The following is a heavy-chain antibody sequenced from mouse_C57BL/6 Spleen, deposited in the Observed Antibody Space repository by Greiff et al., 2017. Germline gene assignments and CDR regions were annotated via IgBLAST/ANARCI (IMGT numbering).Heavy chain of an antibody. CDR2: INPNNGGT. Sequence: VQLQQSGPELVKPGASVKISCKASGYTFTDYYMNWVKQSHGKSLEWIGDINPNNGGTSYNQKFKGKATLTVDKSSSTAYRELRSLTSEDSAVYYCARPDTTLGCAYWGQGTLVTVTA. D-gene: IGHD2-12*01. CDR1: GYTFTDYY. V-gene: IGHV1-26*01. J-gene: IGHJ3*01. CDR3: ARPDTTLGCAY.